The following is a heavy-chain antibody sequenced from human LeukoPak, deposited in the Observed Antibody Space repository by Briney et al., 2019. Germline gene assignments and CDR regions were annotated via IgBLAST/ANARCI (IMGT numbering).Heavy chain of an antibody. CDR2: INPNSGGT. V-gene: IGHV1-2*02. CDR3: AREKMVTATACFQH. CDR1: GYTFTGYY. D-gene: IGHD2-21*02. J-gene: IGHJ1*01. Sequence: GASVKVSCKASGYTFTGYYMHWVRRAPGQGLEWMGWINPNSGGTDYAQKFQGRVTMTRDTSISTAYMELSRLRSDDTAVYYCAREKMVTATACFQHWGQGTLVTVSS.